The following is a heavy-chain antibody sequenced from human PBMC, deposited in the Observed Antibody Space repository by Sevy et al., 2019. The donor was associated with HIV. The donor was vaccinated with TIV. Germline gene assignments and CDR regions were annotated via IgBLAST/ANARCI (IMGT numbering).Heavy chain of an antibody. CDR2: IYPGNSDT. V-gene: IGHV5-51*01. D-gene: IGHD3-3*01. CDR3: ARGPFYDFWSGYSYDAFDI. CDR1: GYSFTSYW. Sequence: GESLKISCKGSGYSFTSYWIGWVRQMPGKGLEWMGIIYPGNSDTRYSPSFQGQVTISADKSISTAYLQWSSRKASDTAMYYCARGPFYDFWSGYSYDAFDIWGQGTMVTVSS. J-gene: IGHJ3*02.